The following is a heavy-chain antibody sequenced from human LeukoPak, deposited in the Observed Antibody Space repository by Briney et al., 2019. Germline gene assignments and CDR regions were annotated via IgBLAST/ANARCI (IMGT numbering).Heavy chain of an antibody. CDR2: IYPGDSET. CDR1: GYSFTNYW. Sequence: KTGGSLRLSCKASGYSFTNYWIGWVRQMSGKGLEWMGIIYPGDSETRYSPSFQGQVTISADKSISTAYLQWSSLKASDTAMYYCARHEYSGYDSIVYWGQGTLVTVSS. D-gene: IGHD5-12*01. J-gene: IGHJ4*02. V-gene: IGHV5-51*01. CDR3: ARHEYSGYDSIVY.